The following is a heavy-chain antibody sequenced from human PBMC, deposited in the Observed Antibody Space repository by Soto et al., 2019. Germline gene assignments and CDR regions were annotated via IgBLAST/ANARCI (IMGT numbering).Heavy chain of an antibody. D-gene: IGHD1-26*01. V-gene: IGHV4-59*01. CDR1: GGSISGYY. CDR3: ARVRSEWELLWAWFDP. J-gene: IGHJ5*02. Sequence: SETLSLTCTVSGGSISGYYWHWIRQPPGKGLEWIGHIYYSGSTIYNPSLMSRVTISVDTSKNQFSLRLNSVTAADTAVYYCARVRSEWELLWAWFDPWGPGTLVTVSS. CDR2: IYYSGST.